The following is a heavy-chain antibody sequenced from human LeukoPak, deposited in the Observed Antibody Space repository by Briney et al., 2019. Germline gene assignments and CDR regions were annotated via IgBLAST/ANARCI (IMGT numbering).Heavy chain of an antibody. Sequence: GSLRLSCAASGFTFSSYEMNWLRQAPGKGLEWVSYISSSGSTIYYADSVKGRFTISRDNAKNSLYLQMNSLRAEDTAVYYCARDLGERIAAAGIPPGTNYYYYYYMDVWGKGTTVTVSS. J-gene: IGHJ6*03. V-gene: IGHV3-48*03. CDR1: GFTFSSYE. CDR2: ISSSGSTI. D-gene: IGHD6-13*01. CDR3: ARDLGERIAAAGIPPGTNYYYYYYMDV.